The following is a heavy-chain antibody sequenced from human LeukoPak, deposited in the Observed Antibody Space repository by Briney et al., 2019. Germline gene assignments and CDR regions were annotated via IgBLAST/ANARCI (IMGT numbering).Heavy chain of an antibody. CDR2: ISGSGGST. Sequence: GGSLRLSCAASGFTFRSYAMSWVRHAPGKGLEWVSAISGSGGSTYYADSVKGRFTISRDNSKNTLYLQMNSLRAEDTAVYYCAKRGSNIAAAGEFDYWGQGTLVTVSS. V-gene: IGHV3-23*01. D-gene: IGHD6-13*01. CDR1: GFTFRSYA. CDR3: AKRGSNIAAAGEFDY. J-gene: IGHJ4*02.